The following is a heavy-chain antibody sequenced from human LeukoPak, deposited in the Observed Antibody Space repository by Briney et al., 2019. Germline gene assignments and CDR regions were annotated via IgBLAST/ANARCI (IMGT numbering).Heavy chain of an antibody. CDR1: GFTFSTYA. D-gene: IGHD4-11*01. J-gene: IGHJ4*02. CDR2: ISGSGGST. V-gene: IGHV3-23*01. CDR3: AKERRVTTAFDY. Sequence: GGSLRLSCAASGFTFSTYAMSWVRQAPGKGLEWVSYISGSGGSTYDADSVKGRFTISRDNSKNTLYLQMNSLTAEDTAVYYCAKERRVTTAFDYWGQGTLVTVSS.